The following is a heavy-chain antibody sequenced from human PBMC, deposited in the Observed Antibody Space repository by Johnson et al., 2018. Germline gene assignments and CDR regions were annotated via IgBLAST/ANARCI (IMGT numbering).Heavy chain of an antibody. CDR1: GFTFSSYA. CDR3: ARAYYYDSSGYYLGRYYMDV. CDR2: ISYDGSNK. J-gene: IGHJ6*03. D-gene: IGHD3-22*01. V-gene: IGHV3-30-3*01. Sequence: QVQLVQSGGGVVQPGRSLRLSCAASGFTFSSYAMHWVRQAPGQGLEGVAVISYDGSNKYYADSVQGRFIISRDNSKNTLYLQMNSLLAEATALYYCARAYYYDSSGYYLGRYYMDVWGKGTTVTVSS.